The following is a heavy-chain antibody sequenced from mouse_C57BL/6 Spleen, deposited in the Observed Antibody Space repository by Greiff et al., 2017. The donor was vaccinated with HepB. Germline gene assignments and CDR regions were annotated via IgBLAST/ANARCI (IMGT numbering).Heavy chain of an antibody. CDR1: GFSLTSYG. D-gene: IGHD2-4*01. V-gene: IGHV2-2*01. J-gene: IGHJ3*01. CDR2: IWSGGST. Sequence: QVQLKESGPGLVQPSQSLSITCTVSGFSLTSYGVHWVRQSPGKGLEWLGVIWSGGSTDYNAAFISRLSISKDNSKSQVFFKMNSLQADDTAIYYCARPIYYDYDGVFAYWGQGTLVTVSA. CDR3: ARPIYYDYDGVFAY.